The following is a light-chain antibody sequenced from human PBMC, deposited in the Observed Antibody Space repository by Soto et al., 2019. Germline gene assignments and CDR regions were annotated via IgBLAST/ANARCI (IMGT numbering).Light chain of an antibody. CDR3: CSFASNYIYV. Sequence: QSVLTQPRSVSGSPGQSVTISCTGTNSDVGGYNYVSWYLQQPGKAPKVMIYDVSKRPSGVPDRFSGSKSGNTASLTISGLQSEDEADYYCCSFASNYIYVLGTGTKVTV. CDR2: DVS. CDR1: NSDVGGYNY. V-gene: IGLV2-11*01. J-gene: IGLJ1*01.